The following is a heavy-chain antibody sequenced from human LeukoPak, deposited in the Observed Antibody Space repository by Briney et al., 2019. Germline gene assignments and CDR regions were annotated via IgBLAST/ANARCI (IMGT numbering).Heavy chain of an antibody. J-gene: IGHJ3*02. V-gene: IGHV1-8*03. CDR3: ASSFVYSGVASSVFDI. CDR2: MNPKTGNT. D-gene: IGHD3-10*01. CDR1: GYTFINYD. Sequence: ASVKVSCKASGYTFINYDINWVRQATGQGLEWMGWMNPKTGNTGYAQKFQGRVTITWDTSIRTAYMEVTSLRSDDTAVYYCASSFVYSGVASSVFDIWGQGTMVTVSS.